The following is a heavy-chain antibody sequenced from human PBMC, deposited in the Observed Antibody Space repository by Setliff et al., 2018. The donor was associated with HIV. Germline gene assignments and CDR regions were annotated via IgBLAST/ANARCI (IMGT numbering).Heavy chain of an antibody. J-gene: IGHJ4*02. D-gene: IGHD3-3*01. CDR2: IYYSGST. CDR3: ARASYYNFWSGYCFDY. V-gene: IGHV4-39*01. CDR1: GGSISSSSYY. Sequence: PSETLSLTCTVSGGSISSSSYYWGWIRQPPGKGLEWIGSIYYSGSTYYNPSLKSRVTISVDTSKNQFSLKLSSVTAADTAVYYCARASYYNFWSGYCFDYWGQGTLVTVSS.